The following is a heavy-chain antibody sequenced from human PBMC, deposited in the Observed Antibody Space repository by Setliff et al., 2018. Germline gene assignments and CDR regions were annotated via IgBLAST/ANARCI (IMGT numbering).Heavy chain of an antibody. CDR3: ARDLRYCSGGTCYSAFDF. D-gene: IGHD2-15*01. CDR1: GGSISSGSYY. Sequence: LSLTCTVSGGSISSGSYYWSWIRQPAGKGLEWIGRIYSSGSTDYNRSLKSRLTISVDTPKNQFSLRLSSVTAADTAVYYCARDLRYCSGGTCYSAFDFWGQGTVVTVSS. J-gene: IGHJ4*02. CDR2: IYSSGST. V-gene: IGHV4-61*02.